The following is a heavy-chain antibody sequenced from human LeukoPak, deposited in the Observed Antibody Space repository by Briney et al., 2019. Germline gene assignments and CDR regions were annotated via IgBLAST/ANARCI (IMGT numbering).Heavy chain of an antibody. CDR3: ASLRSNYGDYLASDC. Sequence: PGGSLRLSCAASGFTFSSYSMNWVRQAPGKGLEWVSYMSSSSSTIYYADSVKGRFTISRDNAKNSLYLQMNSLRAEDTAVYYCASLRSNYGDYLASDCWGQGTLVTVSS. V-gene: IGHV3-48*01. CDR2: MSSSSSTI. D-gene: IGHD4-17*01. J-gene: IGHJ4*02. CDR1: GFTFSSYS.